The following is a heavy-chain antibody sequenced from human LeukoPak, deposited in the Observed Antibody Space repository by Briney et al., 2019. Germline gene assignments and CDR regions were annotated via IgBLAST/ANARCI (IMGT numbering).Heavy chain of an antibody. CDR2: INPNSGGT. CDR3: ARCWELSGDYYDSSGYCDAFDI. V-gene: IGHV1-2*02. CDR1: GYTFTGYY. Sequence: ASVKVSCKASGYTFTGYYMHWVRQAPGQGLEWMGWINPNSGGTNYAQKFQGRVTMTRDTSISTAYMELSRLRSDDTAVYYCARCWELSGDYYDSSGYCDAFDIWGQGTMVTVSS. D-gene: IGHD3-22*01. J-gene: IGHJ3*02.